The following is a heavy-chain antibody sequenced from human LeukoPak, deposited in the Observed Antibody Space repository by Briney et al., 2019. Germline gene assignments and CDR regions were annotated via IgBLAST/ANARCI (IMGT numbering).Heavy chain of an antibody. Sequence: GRSLRLSCAASGFTFSSFGMHWVRQAPGKGLEWVAVIWYDGSNKYYADSVKGRFTISRDNSKNTLYLRMNSLRAGDTAMYYCARDGEAVLRYPPYGMDVWGKGTTVTVSS. D-gene: IGHD3-9*01. J-gene: IGHJ6*04. CDR1: GFTFSSFG. CDR3: ARDGEAVLRYPPYGMDV. CDR2: IWYDGSNK. V-gene: IGHV3-33*01.